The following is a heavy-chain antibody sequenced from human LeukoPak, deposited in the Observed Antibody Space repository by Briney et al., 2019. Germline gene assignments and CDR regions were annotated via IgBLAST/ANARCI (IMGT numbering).Heavy chain of an antibody. V-gene: IGHV3-9*01. D-gene: IGHD5-18*01. Sequence: PGGSLRLSCAASGFTFDDYAMHWVRQAPGKGLEWVSGISWNSGSIGYADSVKGRFTISRDNAKNSLYLQVSSLRAEDTALYYCAKDISGGYGYSYGRAFDYWGQGTLVTVSS. CDR1: GFTFDDYA. J-gene: IGHJ4*02. CDR2: ISWNSGSI. CDR3: AKDISGGYGYSYGRAFDY.